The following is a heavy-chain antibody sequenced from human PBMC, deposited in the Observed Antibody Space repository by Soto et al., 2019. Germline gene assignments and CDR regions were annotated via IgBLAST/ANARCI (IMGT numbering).Heavy chain of an antibody. J-gene: IGHJ4*02. CDR2: INPNSGGT. CDR3: ARDGATGTLNFDY. CDR1: RDTFTGCY. D-gene: IGHD1-26*01. V-gene: IGHV1-2*02. Sequence: ASVEGSCKASRDTFTGCYMHWVRQAPGQGLEWMGWINPNSGGTNYAQKFQGRVTMTRDTSISTAYMELSRLRSDDTAVYYCARDGATGTLNFDYWGQGTLVTVSS.